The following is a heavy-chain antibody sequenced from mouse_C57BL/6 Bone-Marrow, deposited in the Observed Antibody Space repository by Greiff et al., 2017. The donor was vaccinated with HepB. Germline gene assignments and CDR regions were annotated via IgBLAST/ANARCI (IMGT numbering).Heavy chain of an antibody. J-gene: IGHJ1*03. Sequence: AASGVDFSRYWMSWVRRAPGKGLEWIGEINPDSSTINYAPSLKDKFIISRDNAKNTLYLQMSKVRSEDTALYYCARLRSNYEWYFDVWGTGTTVTVSS. D-gene: IGHD2-5*01. CDR3: ARLRSNYEWYFDV. CDR2: INPDSSTI. CDR1: GVDFSRYW. V-gene: IGHV4-1*01.